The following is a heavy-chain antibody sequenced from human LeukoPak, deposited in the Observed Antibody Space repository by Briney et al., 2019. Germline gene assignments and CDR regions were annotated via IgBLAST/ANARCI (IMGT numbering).Heavy chain of an antibody. J-gene: IGHJ4*02. CDR3: ATEGGTTFPNYFDY. V-gene: IGHV3-66*01. CDR2: IYTGDNT. Sequence: GGSLRLSCAASGFTVSSKYMSWVRQAPGKGLEWVSLIYTGDNTYYADSVKGRFTISRDKSKNTLYLQMNSLTAEDTAVYFCATEGGTTFPNYFDYWGQGTLVTVSS. CDR1: GFTVSSKY. D-gene: IGHD2/OR15-2a*01.